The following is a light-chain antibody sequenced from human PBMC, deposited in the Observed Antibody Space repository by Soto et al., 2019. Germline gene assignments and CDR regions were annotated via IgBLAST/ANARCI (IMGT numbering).Light chain of an antibody. V-gene: IGKV3-15*01. Sequence: EVVMTQSPATLSVSPGERATLSCRASETVATNLAWYQQKPGQAPRLLISGASTRAAGISDRFRGSGSGTEFTLTISSLRSKDSVIHYCQQYFGWTPMTLGQGTKVDIK. CDR2: GAS. J-gene: IGKJ1*01. CDR3: QQYFGWTPMT. CDR1: ETVATN.